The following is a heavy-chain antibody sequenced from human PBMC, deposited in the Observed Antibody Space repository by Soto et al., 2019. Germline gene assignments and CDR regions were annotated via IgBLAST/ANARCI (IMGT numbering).Heavy chain of an antibody. J-gene: IGHJ6*02. Sequence: GGSLRLSCVASDFSFRNYGMHWVRQAPGKGLEWVADISYDGRNKYYAESVKGRFTISRDNSKNTLYLQMNSLRTEDTAAYYCAKDWRWEQQIYGMNVWGQGTTVTVSS. D-gene: IGHD1-26*01. CDR1: DFSFRNYG. CDR3: AKDWRWEQQIYGMNV. V-gene: IGHV3-30*18. CDR2: ISYDGRNK.